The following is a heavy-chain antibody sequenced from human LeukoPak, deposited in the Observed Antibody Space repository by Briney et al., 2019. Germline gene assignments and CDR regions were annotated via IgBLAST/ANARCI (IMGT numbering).Heavy chain of an antibody. V-gene: IGHV3-15*01. Sequence: GGSLRLSCAASGFTFSSYAMSWVRQAPGKGLEWVGRIKSKTDGGTTDYAAPVKGRFTISRDDSKNTLYLQMNSLKTEDTAVYYCTITIFGVDYTDYWGQGTLVTVSS. J-gene: IGHJ4*02. D-gene: IGHD3-3*01. CDR2: IKSKTDGGTT. CDR1: GFTFSSYA. CDR3: TITIFGVDYTDY.